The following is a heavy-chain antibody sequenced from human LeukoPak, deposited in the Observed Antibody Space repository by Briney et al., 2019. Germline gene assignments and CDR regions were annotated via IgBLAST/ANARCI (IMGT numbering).Heavy chain of an antibody. Sequence: SETLSLTCAVYGGSFSGYYWSWIRQPPGKGLEWIGEINHSGSTNYNPSLKSRVTISVDTSKNQFSLKLSSVTAADTAVYYCARGFSWYCDSSGYQFDYWGQGTLVTVSS. V-gene: IGHV4-34*01. CDR1: GGSFSGYY. D-gene: IGHD3-22*01. J-gene: IGHJ4*02. CDR2: INHSGST. CDR3: ARGFSWYCDSSGYQFDY.